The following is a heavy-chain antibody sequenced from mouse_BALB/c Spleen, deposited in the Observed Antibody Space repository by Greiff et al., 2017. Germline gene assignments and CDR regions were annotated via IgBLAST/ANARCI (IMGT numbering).Heavy chain of an antibody. CDR2: IYPGDGDT. Sequence: QVQLQQSGPELVKPGASVKISCKASGYAFSSSWMNWVKQRPGQGLEWIGRIYPGDGDTNYNGKFKGKATLTADKSSSTAYMQLSSLTSVDSAVYFCARTPCYYGSSCWYFDVWGAGTTVTVSS. CDR1: GYAFSSSW. J-gene: IGHJ1*01. V-gene: IGHV1-82*01. CDR3: ARTPCYYGSSCWYFDV. D-gene: IGHD1-1*01.